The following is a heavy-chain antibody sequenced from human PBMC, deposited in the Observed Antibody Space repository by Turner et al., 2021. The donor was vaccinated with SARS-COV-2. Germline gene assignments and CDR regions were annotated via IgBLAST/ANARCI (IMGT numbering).Heavy chain of an antibody. Sequence: QVQLVESGGGVVQPGRSLRLSCAASGFTFSRYGMHWVRQAPDKGLKWVAVISYDGSNKYYADSVKGRFTISRDNSKNTLYLQMNSLRAEDTAVYYCAKPEHSYAYSPNYFDYWGQGTLVTVSS. CDR2: ISYDGSNK. J-gene: IGHJ4*02. CDR1: GFTFSRYG. CDR3: AKPEHSYAYSPNYFDY. D-gene: IGHD5-18*01. V-gene: IGHV3-30*18.